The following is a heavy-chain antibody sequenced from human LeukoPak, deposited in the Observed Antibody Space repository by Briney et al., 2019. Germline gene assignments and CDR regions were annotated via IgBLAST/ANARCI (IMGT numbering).Heavy chain of an antibody. J-gene: IGHJ6*02. Sequence: GGSLRLSCAASGFTFSSYAMSWVRQAPGKGLEWVSAISGSGGSTYYADSVKGRFTISRDNSKNTLYLQMNSLRAEDTAVYYCAKRNLPGFWYSSSNYYYYGMDVWGQGTTVTVSS. CDR3: AKRNLPGFWYSSSNYYYYGMDV. CDR2: ISGSGGST. V-gene: IGHV3-23*01. D-gene: IGHD6-13*01. CDR1: GFTFSSYA.